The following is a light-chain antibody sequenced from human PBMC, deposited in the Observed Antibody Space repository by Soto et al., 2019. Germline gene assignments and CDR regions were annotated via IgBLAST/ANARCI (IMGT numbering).Light chain of an antibody. CDR3: QKYNSAPLWA. J-gene: IGKJ1*01. Sequence: DIQMTQSPSSLSASVGDRVTITCRASQGISNYLAWYQLKPRKVPNLLIYAASTLQSGVPSRFSGSGSGTDFTLTISSLQPEDVATYYCQKYNSAPLWAFGQGTKVEIK. CDR2: AAS. CDR1: QGISNY. V-gene: IGKV1-27*01.